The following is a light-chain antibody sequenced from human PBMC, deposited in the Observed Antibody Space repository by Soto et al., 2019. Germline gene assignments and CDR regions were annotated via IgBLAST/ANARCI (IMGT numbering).Light chain of an antibody. J-gene: IGLJ2*01. V-gene: IGLV2-14*01. CDR2: DVS. CDR3: TSYTTRSTLV. Sequence: SALTQPASVSGSPGQSITISCTGTSSDVGAYDYVSWYQQHPGKAPKLMIYDVSNRPSGVSNRFSGSKSGNTASLTISGLQAEDEADYYCTSYTTRSTLVFGGGTQLTVL. CDR1: SSDVGAYDY.